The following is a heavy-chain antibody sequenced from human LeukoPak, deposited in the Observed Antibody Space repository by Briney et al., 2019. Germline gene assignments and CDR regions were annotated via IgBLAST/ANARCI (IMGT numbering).Heavy chain of an antibody. Sequence: SETESLTCTVSGGSINSGNYYCSWIRQPAGKGLEWIGRIYSSGSTNYNPSLKSRVSISVDTSKNQFSLKLSSLIAADTAVYYCTRGRDYGNYVDAFDIWGQGTLVIVSS. J-gene: IGHJ3*02. CDR2: IYSSGST. D-gene: IGHD4-11*01. CDR3: TRGRDYGNYVDAFDI. CDR1: GGSINSGNYY. V-gene: IGHV4-61*02.